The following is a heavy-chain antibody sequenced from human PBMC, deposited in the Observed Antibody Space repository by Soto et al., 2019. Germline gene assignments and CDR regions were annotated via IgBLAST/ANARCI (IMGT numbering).Heavy chain of an antibody. Sequence: DVQLVESGGGLVQPGGSLRLSCAASGFTFSSSWMHWVRQAPGKGLVWVSRINSGASTTNYADSVKGRFTISRHNAKNTLYLHMDSLTADDTAVYSCARGPTGWFGYDYWGQGTLVTVSS. CDR1: GFTFSSSW. D-gene: IGHD3-10*01. CDR2: INSGASTT. CDR3: ARGPTGWFGYDY. J-gene: IGHJ4*02. V-gene: IGHV3-74*01.